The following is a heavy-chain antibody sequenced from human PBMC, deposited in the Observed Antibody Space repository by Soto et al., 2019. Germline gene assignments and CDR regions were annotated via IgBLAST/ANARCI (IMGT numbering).Heavy chain of an antibody. D-gene: IGHD3-10*01. CDR2: IYYSGST. CDR3: ARVRGVLYYYGMEV. J-gene: IGHJ6*01. CDR1: GGSSSGGDYY. Sequence: PSETLSLTCTVSGGSSSGGDYYWSWIRQPPGKGLEWIGYIYYSGSTYYNPSLKSRVTISVDTSKNQFSLKLSSVTAADTAVYYCARVRGVLYYYGMEVWRQGTTVTVFS. V-gene: IGHV4-30-4*01.